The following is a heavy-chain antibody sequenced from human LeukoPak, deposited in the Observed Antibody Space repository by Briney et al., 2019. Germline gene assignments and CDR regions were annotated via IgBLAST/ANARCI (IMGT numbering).Heavy chain of an antibody. CDR3: AKDGSHYYDSSGYYFDY. V-gene: IGHV3-23*01. Sequence: GGSLRLPCAASGFTFSSYAMSWVRQAPGKGLEWVSAISGSGGSTYYADSVKGRFTISRDNSKNTLYLQMNSVRAEDTAVYYCAKDGSHYYDSSGYYFDYWGQGTLVTVSS. CDR1: GFTFSSYA. J-gene: IGHJ4*02. D-gene: IGHD3-22*01. CDR2: ISGSGGST.